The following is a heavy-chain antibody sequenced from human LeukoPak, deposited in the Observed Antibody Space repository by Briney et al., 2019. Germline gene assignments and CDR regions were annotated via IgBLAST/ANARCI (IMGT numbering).Heavy chain of an antibody. Sequence: GGSLRLSCAASGFTFSTYWMSWVRQAPGKGLEWVSGINWNGGSTGYADSVKGRFTISRDNAKNSLYLQMNSLRAEDTALYYCARIRFGDPYYYYMDVWGKGTTVTVSS. J-gene: IGHJ6*03. CDR1: GFTFSTYW. D-gene: IGHD3-10*01. CDR2: INWNGGST. CDR3: ARIRFGDPYYYYMDV. V-gene: IGHV3-20*04.